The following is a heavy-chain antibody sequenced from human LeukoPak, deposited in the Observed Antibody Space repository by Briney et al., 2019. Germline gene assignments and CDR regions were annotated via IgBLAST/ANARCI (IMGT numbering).Heavy chain of an antibody. Sequence: SETLSLTCTVSGGSISSGDYYWSWIRQPPGKGLEWIGYIYYSGSTNYNPSLKSRVTISVDTSKNQFSLKLSSVTAADTAVYYCARAGPMIVVVTWFDPWGQGTLVTVSS. D-gene: IGHD3-22*01. J-gene: IGHJ5*02. CDR3: ARAGPMIVVVTWFDP. CDR2: IYYSGST. V-gene: IGHV4-30-4*01. CDR1: GGSISSGDYY.